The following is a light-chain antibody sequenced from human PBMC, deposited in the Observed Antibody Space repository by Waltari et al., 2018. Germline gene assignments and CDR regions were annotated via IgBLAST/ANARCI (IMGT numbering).Light chain of an antibody. CDR2: GAS. CDR3: QQYDGSVLT. V-gene: IGKV3-20*01. Sequence: LSPGQRATLSCRASQTINNNFLVWYQQKPGQAPRLIIHGASSRATGFPDFTLTISSLEPEDFAVYYCQQYDGSVLTFGGGTKVEI. J-gene: IGKJ4*01. CDR1: QTINNNF.